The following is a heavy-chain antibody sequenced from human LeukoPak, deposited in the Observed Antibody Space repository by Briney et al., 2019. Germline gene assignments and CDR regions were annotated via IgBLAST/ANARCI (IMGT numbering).Heavy chain of an antibody. D-gene: IGHD3-22*01. Sequence: SVKVSCRASGGTFSSYAISWVRQAPGQGLEWMGRIIPIFGTANYAQKFQGRVTITADESTSTAYMELSSLRSEDTAVYYCARGGYPTDDAFDIWGQGTMVTVSS. CDR1: GGTFSSYA. CDR2: IIPIFGTA. CDR3: ARGGYPTDDAFDI. V-gene: IGHV1-69*15. J-gene: IGHJ3*02.